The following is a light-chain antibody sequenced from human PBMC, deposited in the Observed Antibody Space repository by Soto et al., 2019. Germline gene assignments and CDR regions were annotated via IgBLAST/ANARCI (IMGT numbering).Light chain of an antibody. CDR3: QQRGNWPPT. CDR2: DAS. V-gene: IGKV3-11*01. CDR1: QSVSSY. Sequence: EIVLTQSPATLSLSPRERATLSCRASQSVSSYLAWYQQKPGQAPRLLIYDASNRATGIPARFSGSGSGTDFTLTISSLEPEDFAFYYCQQRGNWPPTFGQGTRLEIK. J-gene: IGKJ5*01.